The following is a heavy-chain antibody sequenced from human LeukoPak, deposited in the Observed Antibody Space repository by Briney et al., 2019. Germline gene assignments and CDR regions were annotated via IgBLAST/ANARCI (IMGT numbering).Heavy chain of an antibody. CDR3: AKDLTRLFEWDY. CDR2: ISGSGGST. V-gene: IGHV3-23*01. Sequence: GSLRLSCAASGFTFSSYAMSWVRQAPGKGLEWVSAISGSGGSTYYADSVKGRFTISRDNSKNTLYLQMNSLRAEDTAVYYCAKDLTRLFEWDYWGQGTLVTVSS. CDR1: GFTFSSYA. J-gene: IGHJ4*02. D-gene: IGHD3-10*02.